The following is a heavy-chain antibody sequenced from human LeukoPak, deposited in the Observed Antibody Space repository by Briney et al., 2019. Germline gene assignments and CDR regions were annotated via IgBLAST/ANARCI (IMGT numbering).Heavy chain of an antibody. CDR3: ARSPPTYYDFWSGYSQALDV. D-gene: IGHD3-3*01. CDR1: GFTFSSYG. V-gene: IGHV3-30*03. J-gene: IGHJ6*04. Sequence: GGTLRLSCAASGFTFSSYGMSWVHQAPGKGLEWVAVISYDGSNKYYADSVKGRFTISRDNSKNTLYLQMNSLRAEDTAVYYCARSPPTYYDFWSGYSQALDVWGKGTTVTVSS. CDR2: ISYDGSNK.